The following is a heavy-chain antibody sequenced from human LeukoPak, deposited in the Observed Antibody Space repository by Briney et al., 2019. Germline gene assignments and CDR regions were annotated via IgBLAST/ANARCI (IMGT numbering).Heavy chain of an antibody. V-gene: IGHV3-33*01. Sequence: GGSLRLSCAASGFTFITYGMHWVRQAPGKGLEWVALIWYDGSYKYHADSVKGRFTISRDNSKNTLYLQMNSLRAEDTAVYYCAREYYDSSDYPRQHYFDYWGQGTLVTVSS. D-gene: IGHD3-22*01. CDR1: GFTFITYG. J-gene: IGHJ4*02. CDR2: IWYDGSYK. CDR3: AREYYDSSDYPRQHYFDY.